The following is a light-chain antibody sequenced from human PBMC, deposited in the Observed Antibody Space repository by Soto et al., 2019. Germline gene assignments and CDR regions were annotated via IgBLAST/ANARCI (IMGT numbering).Light chain of an antibody. CDR1: ISNIGSNY. Sequence: QSVLTQPPSASGTPGQRVTISCSGSISNIGSNYVYWYQQLPGTAPKLLIYRNDQRPSGVPDRFSGSKSKSGTSASLAISGLRSEDEADYYCAAWDDSLSGYVFGTGTKVTVL. CDR3: AAWDDSLSGYV. J-gene: IGLJ1*01. CDR2: RND. V-gene: IGLV1-47*01.